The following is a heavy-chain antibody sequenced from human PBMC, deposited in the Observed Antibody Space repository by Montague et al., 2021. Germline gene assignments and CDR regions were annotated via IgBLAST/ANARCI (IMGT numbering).Heavy chain of an antibody. J-gene: IGHJ4*02. D-gene: IGHD1/OR15-1a*01. CDR3: ARARITGTTTPLDY. Sequence: SETLSLTCTVSGGSISSTSHYWDWIRQPPGKGLEWIGTFYSGGNTYSNPALRSRVSISADTSNNQFSLKLHPVTAADTAVYFCARARITGTTTPLDYWGQGTLVIVSS. CDR1: GGSISSTSHY. CDR2: FYSGGNT. V-gene: IGHV4-39*01.